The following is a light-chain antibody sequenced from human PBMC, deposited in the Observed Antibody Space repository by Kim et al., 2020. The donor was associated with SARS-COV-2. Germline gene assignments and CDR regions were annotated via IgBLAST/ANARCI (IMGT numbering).Light chain of an antibody. CDR3: QAWDSGTYV. Sequence: SYELTQPPSVSVSPGQTASITCSGDKLGDKYAWWYQQKPGQSPVMVIYQDNKRPSGIPERFSGSNSGNTATLTISGTQTMDEADYYCQAWDSGTYVFGTG. CDR1: KLGDKY. J-gene: IGLJ1*01. CDR2: QDN. V-gene: IGLV3-1*01.